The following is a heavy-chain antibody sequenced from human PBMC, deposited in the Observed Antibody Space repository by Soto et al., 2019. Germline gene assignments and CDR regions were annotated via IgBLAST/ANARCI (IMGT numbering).Heavy chain of an antibody. V-gene: IGHV3-23*01. D-gene: IGHD5-18*01. J-gene: IGHJ4*02. CDR2: ISGSGDDT. CDR1: GFTFSSFA. Sequence: GGSLRLSCAASGFTFSSFALRWVRQAPGKGLEWVSAISGSGDDTDYVDSVKGRFTISRDNSKNTLYLQMNSLRAEDTAVYYCAGPGYSSQDYWGQGALVTVSS. CDR3: AGPGYSSQDY.